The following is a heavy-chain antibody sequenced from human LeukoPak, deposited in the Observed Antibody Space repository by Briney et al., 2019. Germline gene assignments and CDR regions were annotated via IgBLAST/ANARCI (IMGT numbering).Heavy chain of an antibody. D-gene: IGHD4-17*01. Sequence: SETLSLTCTVSGGSISSSSYYWGWIRQPPGKGLEWIGSIYYSGSTYYNPSLKSRVTISVDTSKNQFSLKLSSVTAADTAVYYCAGPPPLDYGDYIFYAENYWYFDLWGRGTLVTVSS. CDR1: GGSISSSSYY. CDR3: AGPPPLDYGDYIFYAENYWYFDL. CDR2: IYYSGST. J-gene: IGHJ2*01. V-gene: IGHV4-39*01.